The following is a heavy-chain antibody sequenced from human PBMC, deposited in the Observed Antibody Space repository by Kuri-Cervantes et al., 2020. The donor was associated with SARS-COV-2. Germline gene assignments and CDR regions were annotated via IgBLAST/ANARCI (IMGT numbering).Heavy chain of an antibody. CDR1: GGSISSSSYY. V-gene: IGHV4-39*07. CDR2: IYYSGST. J-gene: IGHJ6*03. CDR3: AVYSSSPYYYYMDV. D-gene: IGHD6-13*01. Sequence: ESLKISCTVSGGSISSSSYYWGWIRQPPGKGLEWIGSIYYSGSTYYNPSLKSRVTISVDTSKYQFSLKLSSVTAADTAVYYCAVYSSSPYYYYMDVWGKGTTVTVSS.